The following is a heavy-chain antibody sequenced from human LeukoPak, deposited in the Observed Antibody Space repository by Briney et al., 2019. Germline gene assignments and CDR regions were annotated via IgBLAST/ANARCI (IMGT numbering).Heavy chain of an antibody. CDR3: ARDQGYGLDY. Sequence: PGGSLRLSCAASGFTFSSYAMHWVRQAPGKGLEWVAVISYDGSNKYYADSVKGRFTISRDNSKNTLYLQMNSLRAEDTAVYYCARDQGYGLDYWGQGTLVTVSS. J-gene: IGHJ4*02. D-gene: IGHD5-18*01. CDR1: GFTFSSYA. CDR2: ISYDGSNK. V-gene: IGHV3-30-3*01.